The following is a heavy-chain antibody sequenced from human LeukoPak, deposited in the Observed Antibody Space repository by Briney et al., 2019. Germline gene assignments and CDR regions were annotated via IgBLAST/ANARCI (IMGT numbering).Heavy chain of an antibody. Sequence: GAPVKVSCKASGYTFTSYDINWVRQATGQGLEWMGWMNPNFDYAVYARKFQGRVTITRNTSINTVYMELGSLRSEDTAVYYCAKSSRPVIAMAFFDFWGQGTLVTVSS. CDR2: MNPNFDYA. D-gene: IGHD5-18*01. CDR1: GYTFTSYD. J-gene: IGHJ4*02. V-gene: IGHV1-8*01. CDR3: AKSSRPVIAMAFFDF.